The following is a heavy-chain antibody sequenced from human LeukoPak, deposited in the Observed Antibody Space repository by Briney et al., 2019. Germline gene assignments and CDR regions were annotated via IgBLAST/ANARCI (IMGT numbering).Heavy chain of an antibody. CDR2: ISYDGTNK. Sequence: RGSLRLSCAAPRFTLSSFAMHSVRQAPGKGLEWVAVISYDGTNKYNADSVKGRFTISRDNPKNTLYLQMNGLRAEDTAVYYCARDGNSGYNSDYYYGMDVWGKGTTVTVSS. J-gene: IGHJ6*04. V-gene: IGHV3-30*04. D-gene: IGHD5-12*01. CDR3: ARDGNSGYNSDYYYGMDV. CDR1: RFTLSSFA.